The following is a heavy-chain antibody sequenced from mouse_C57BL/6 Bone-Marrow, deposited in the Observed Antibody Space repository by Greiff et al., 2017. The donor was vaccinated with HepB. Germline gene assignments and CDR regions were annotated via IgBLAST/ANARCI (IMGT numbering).Heavy chain of an antibody. CDR2: ISSGGSYT. J-gene: IGHJ2*01. D-gene: IGHD1-1*01. Sequence: EVNLVESGGDLVKPGGSLKLSCAASGFTFSSYGMSWVRQTPDKRLEWVATISSGGSYTYYPDSVKGRFTISRDNAKNTLYLQMSSLTAEDTAMYYCARRDDGSSYGYWGQGTTLTVSA. CDR3: ARRDDGSSYGY. CDR1: GFTFSSYG. V-gene: IGHV5-6*02.